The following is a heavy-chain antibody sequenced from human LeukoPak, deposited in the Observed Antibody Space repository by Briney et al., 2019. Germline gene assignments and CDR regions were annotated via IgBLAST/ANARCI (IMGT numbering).Heavy chain of an antibody. J-gene: IGHJ3*02. CDR1: GGSISGYY. CDR3: ARTTGYSSPGDI. CDR2: IYYSGST. V-gene: IGHV4-59*08. D-gene: IGHD6-19*01. Sequence: PSETLSLTCTVSGGSISGYYWSWIRQPPGKGLEWIGYIYYSGSTNYNPSLKSRVTISVDTSKNQFSLKLSSVTAADTAVYYCARTTGYSSPGDIWGQGTMVTVSS.